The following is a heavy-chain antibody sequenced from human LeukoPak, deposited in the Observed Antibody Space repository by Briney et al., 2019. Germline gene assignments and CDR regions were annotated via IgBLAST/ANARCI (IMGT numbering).Heavy chain of an antibody. D-gene: IGHD3-10*01. J-gene: IGHJ4*02. CDR3: ARGIYYYGSGSRGYYFDY. CDR1: GFTFNNYA. Sequence: TGGSLRLSCAASGFTFNNYAMSWVRQAPGKGLEWVANIKQDGSEKYYVDSVKGRFTISRDNAKNSLYLQMNSLRAEDTAVYYCARGIYYYGSGSRGYYFDYWGQGTLVTASS. CDR2: IKQDGSEK. V-gene: IGHV3-7*03.